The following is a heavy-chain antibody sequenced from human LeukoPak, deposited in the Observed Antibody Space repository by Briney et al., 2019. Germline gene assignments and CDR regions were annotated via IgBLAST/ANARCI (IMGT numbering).Heavy chain of an antibody. D-gene: IGHD3-22*01. Sequence: SETLSLTCSVSGGSISSYFWSWLRQPAGKGLEWIGRIHTSASTEYNPSLKSRVTMSVDTSKNQFSLKLSSVTAADTAVYYCARMIVVVITPDYFDYWGQGTLVTVSS. CDR2: IHTSAST. J-gene: IGHJ4*02. V-gene: IGHV4-4*07. CDR1: GGSISSYF. CDR3: ARMIVVVITPDYFDY.